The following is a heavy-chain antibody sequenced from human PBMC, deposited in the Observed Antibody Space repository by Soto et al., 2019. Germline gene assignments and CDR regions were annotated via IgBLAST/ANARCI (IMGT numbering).Heavy chain of an antibody. CDR3: AREDSIIIPAVSDF. V-gene: IGHV3-21*01. J-gene: IGHJ4*02. CDR2: ISKSDYT. CDR1: GFAFNNYG. Sequence: GGSLRLSCTVSGFAFNNYGINWVRQAPGKGLEWVSSISKSDYTYYSDSVKGRFAISRDNAKSSVSLQMNTLRVEDTAVYYCAREDSIIIPAVSDFWGQGTLVTVAS. D-gene: IGHD2-2*01.